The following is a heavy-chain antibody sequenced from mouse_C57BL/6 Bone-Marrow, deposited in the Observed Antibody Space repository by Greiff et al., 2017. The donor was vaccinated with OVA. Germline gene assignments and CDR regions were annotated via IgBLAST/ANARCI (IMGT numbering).Heavy chain of an antibody. D-gene: IGHD2-4*01. CDR1: GYTFTSYG. V-gene: IGHV1-81*01. J-gene: IGHJ4*01. CDR2: IYPRSGNT. Sequence: VQLQQSGAELARPGASVKLSCKASGYTFTSYGISWVKQRTGQGLEWIGEIYPRSGNTYYNEKFKGKATLTADKSSSTAYMELRSLTSEDSAVYFCARTDYDYPYYAMDYWGQGTSVTVSS. CDR3: ARTDYDYPYYAMDY.